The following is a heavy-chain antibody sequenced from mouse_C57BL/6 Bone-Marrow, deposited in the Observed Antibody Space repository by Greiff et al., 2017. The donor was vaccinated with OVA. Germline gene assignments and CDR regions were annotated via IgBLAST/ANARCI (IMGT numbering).Heavy chain of an antibody. CDR1: GYTFTTYP. V-gene: IGHV1-47*01. CDR3: ARTTVVAYYFDY. CDR2: FHPYNDDT. J-gene: IGHJ2*01. Sequence: LVESGAELVKPGASVKMSCKASGYTFTTYPIEWMKQNHGKSLEWIGNFHPYNDDTNYNEKFKSKATLTVDTSSSTAYMQLSSLTSEDSAVYYCARTTVVAYYFDYWGQGTTLTVSS. D-gene: IGHD1-1*01.